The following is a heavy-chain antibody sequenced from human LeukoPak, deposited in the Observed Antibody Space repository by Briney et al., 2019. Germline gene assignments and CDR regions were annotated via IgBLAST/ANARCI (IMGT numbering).Heavy chain of an antibody. CDR3: ARGLRWVVRGVQPPPFFDY. V-gene: IGHV4-34*01. D-gene: IGHD3-10*01. CDR2: INHSGST. CDR1: GGSFSGYY. Sequence: PSETLSLTCAVYGGSFSGYYWSCIPQPPGKGLEWIGEINHSGSTNYNPSLKSRVTISVDTSKNQFSLKMSSVTAADTAVYYCARGLRWVVRGVQPPPFFDYWGQGTLVTVSS. J-gene: IGHJ4*02.